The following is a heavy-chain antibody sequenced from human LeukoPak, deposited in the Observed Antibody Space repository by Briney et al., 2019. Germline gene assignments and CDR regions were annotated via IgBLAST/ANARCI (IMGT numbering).Heavy chain of an antibody. CDR3: ARGHVVRGVILDY. J-gene: IGHJ4*02. V-gene: IGHV4-61*01. D-gene: IGHD3-10*01. CDR1: GGSVSSGISY. CDR2: ISDSGGS. Sequence: PSETLSLTCSVSGGSVSSGISYWSWIRQPPGEGLEWIAYISDSGGSDYNPSLRGRVTISLDTSKNQFSLRLTSVTAADTAVYYCARGHVVRGVILDYWGQGTLVTVSS.